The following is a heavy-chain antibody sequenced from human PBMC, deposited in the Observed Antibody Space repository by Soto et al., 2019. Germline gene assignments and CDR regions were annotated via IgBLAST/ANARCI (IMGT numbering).Heavy chain of an antibody. CDR1: GYTFTGYY. Sequence: ASVKVSCKASGYTFTGYYMHWARQAPGQGLEWMGWINPNSGGTNYAQKFQGRVTMTRDTSISTAYMELSRLRSDDTAVYYCARKVVVAATPGDWFDPWGQGTLVTVS. D-gene: IGHD2-15*01. CDR3: ARKVVVAATPGDWFDP. J-gene: IGHJ5*02. V-gene: IGHV1-2*02. CDR2: INPNSGGT.